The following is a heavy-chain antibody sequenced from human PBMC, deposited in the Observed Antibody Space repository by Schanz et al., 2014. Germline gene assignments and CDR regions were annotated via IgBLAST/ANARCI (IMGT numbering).Heavy chain of an antibody. Sequence: EVQLVESGGGLVQPGGSLRLSCAASGFTFSSYAMSWVRQAPGKGLEWVSYIATSSSTRHYADSVKGRFTISRDNSKNTLYLQMNSLSADDTAVFYCARGTDWNLHYWGQGALVTVSS. J-gene: IGHJ4*02. CDR3: ARGTDWNLHY. V-gene: IGHV3-48*01. D-gene: IGHD1-1*01. CDR2: IATSSSTR. CDR1: GFTFSSYA.